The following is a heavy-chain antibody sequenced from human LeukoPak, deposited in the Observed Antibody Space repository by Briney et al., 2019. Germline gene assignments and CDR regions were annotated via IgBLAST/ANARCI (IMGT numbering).Heavy chain of an antibody. CDR2: IKQDGNEK. J-gene: IGHJ4*02. V-gene: IGHV3-7*03. D-gene: IGHD2-15*01. Sequence: PGGSLRLSCAASGFSFSSWWMSWVRQAPGKGLEWVANIKQDGNEKFYADSEKGRFTISRDNDKNSLYLQMNSLRLEDTAVYYCVREDRSCYYYWGQGTLVTVSS. CDR1: GFSFSSWW. CDR3: VREDRSCYYY.